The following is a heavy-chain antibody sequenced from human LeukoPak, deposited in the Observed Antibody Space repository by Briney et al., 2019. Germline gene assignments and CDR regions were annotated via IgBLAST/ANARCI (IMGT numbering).Heavy chain of an antibody. CDR2: INTNTGNP. CDR1: GYTFTIYA. Sequence: ASVTVSCKASGYTFTIYAMNWVRQAPGQGLEWMGWINTNTGNPTYAQGFTGRFVFSLDTSVSTAYLQISSLKAEDTAVYYCAREKLGPTDYYYYMDVWGKGTTVTVSS. J-gene: IGHJ6*03. V-gene: IGHV7-4-1*02. D-gene: IGHD3-10*01. CDR3: AREKLGPTDYYYYMDV.